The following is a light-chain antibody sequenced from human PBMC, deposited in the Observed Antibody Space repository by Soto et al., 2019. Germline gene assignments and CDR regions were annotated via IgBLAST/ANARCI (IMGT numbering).Light chain of an antibody. V-gene: IGKV2-28*01. J-gene: IGKJ2*01. CDR3: MQALQTPYT. Sequence: DIVMTQSPLSLPVTPGAPASISCRSSQSLLHSNGYNYLDWYLQKPGQSPQLLIYLGSNRASGVPDRFSGSGSGTDFTLKISRVEAEDVGGYYCMQALQTPYTFGQGTKLEIK. CDR1: QSLLHSNGYNY. CDR2: LGS.